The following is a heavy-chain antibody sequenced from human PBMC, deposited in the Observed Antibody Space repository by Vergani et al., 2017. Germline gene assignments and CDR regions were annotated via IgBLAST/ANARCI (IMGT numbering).Heavy chain of an antibody. CDR2: ISWNSGSI. Sequence: EVQLVESGGGLVQPGRSLRLSCAASGFTFDDYAMHWVRQAPGKGLEWVSGISWNSGSIGYADSVKGLFTISRNNAKNSLYLQMNSLRAEDTALYYCAKGSPDFWSGYFDYWGQGTLVTVSS. D-gene: IGHD3-3*01. CDR1: GFTFDDYA. J-gene: IGHJ4*02. V-gene: IGHV3-9*01. CDR3: AKGSPDFWSGYFDY.